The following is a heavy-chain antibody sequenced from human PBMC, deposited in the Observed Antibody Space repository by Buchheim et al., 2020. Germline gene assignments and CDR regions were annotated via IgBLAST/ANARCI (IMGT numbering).Heavy chain of an antibody. CDR2: IWYDGSNK. V-gene: IGHV3-33*01. D-gene: IGHD2-21*02. CDR1: GFTFSSYG. Sequence: QVQLVESGGGVVQPGRSLRLSCAASGFTFSSYGMHWVRQAPGKGLEWVAVIWYDGSNKYYADSVKGRFTISRDKSKNTLYLQMNSLRAEDTAVYYCARDLTYCGGDCQNEADYFDYWGQGTL. J-gene: IGHJ4*02. CDR3: ARDLTYCGGDCQNEADYFDY.